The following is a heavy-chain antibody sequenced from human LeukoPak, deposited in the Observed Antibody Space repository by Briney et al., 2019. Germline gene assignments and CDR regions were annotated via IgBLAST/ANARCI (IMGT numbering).Heavy chain of an antibody. D-gene: IGHD6-13*01. CDR1: GGSFSGYY. J-gene: IGHJ5*02. Sequence: SETLSLTCAVYGGSFSGYYWSWIRQPPGKGLEWIGEINHSGSTNHNPSLKSRVTISVDTSKNQFSLKLSSVTAADTAVYYCARAPGYSSSWYLWGQGTLVTVSS. V-gene: IGHV4-34*01. CDR2: INHSGST. CDR3: ARAPGYSSSWYL.